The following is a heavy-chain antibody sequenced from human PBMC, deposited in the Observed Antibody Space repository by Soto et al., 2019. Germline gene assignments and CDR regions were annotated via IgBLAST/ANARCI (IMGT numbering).Heavy chain of an antibody. Sequence: QVQLVQSGAEVKKPGSSVKVSCKASGGTFTNYFMHWVRQAPGQGLEWMGIINPSGGSTSYAQKFQGRVTMTRDTSTSTVSMELSSLRSADTAVYYCARGPGGSGSYYDYWGQGTLVTVSS. J-gene: IGHJ4*02. CDR1: GGTFTNYF. D-gene: IGHD3-10*01. CDR3: ARGPGGSGSYYDY. V-gene: IGHV1-46*01. CDR2: INPSGGST.